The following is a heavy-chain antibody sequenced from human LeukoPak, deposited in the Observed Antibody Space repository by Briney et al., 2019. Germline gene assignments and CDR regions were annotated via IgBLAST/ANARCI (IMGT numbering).Heavy chain of an antibody. CDR3: AKVAETFGLVDPFDY. V-gene: IGHV4-39*01. D-gene: IGHD3/OR15-3a*01. J-gene: IGHJ4*02. CDR2: IYYSGST. Sequence: SSETLSLTCTVSGGSISSSSYYWGWIRQPPGKGLEWIGSIYYSGSTYYNPSLKSRITISEDTFKNQFSLKLTSVTAADTALYYCAKVAETFGLVDPFDYWGQGTLVTVSS. CDR1: GGSISSSSYY.